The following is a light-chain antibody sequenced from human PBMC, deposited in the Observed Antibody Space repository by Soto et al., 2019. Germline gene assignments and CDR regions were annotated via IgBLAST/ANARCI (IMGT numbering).Light chain of an antibody. CDR2: GAS. CDR3: QQYGSSSWT. J-gene: IGKJ1*01. CDR1: QSISSSY. Sequence: EIVLTQSPGTLSLSPGKRGTLSCRASQSISSSYLAWYQQRPGQAPRLLIYGASSRATGIPDRFSGSGSGTEFTLTISRLEPEDFAVYYCQQYGSSSWTFGQGTKVDIK. V-gene: IGKV3-20*01.